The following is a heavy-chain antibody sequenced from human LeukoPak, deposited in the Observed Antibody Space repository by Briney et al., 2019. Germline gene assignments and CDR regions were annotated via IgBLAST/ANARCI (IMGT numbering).Heavy chain of an antibody. V-gene: IGHV3-30*04. J-gene: IGHJ3*02. Sequence: PGGSLRLSCAASGFTFSSYAMHWVRQAPGKGLEWVAVISYDGSNKYYADSVKGRFTISRDNSKNTLYLQMNSLRAEDTAVYYCAKSLTIFGVVIGDAFDIWGQGTMVTVSS. CDR2: ISYDGSNK. D-gene: IGHD3-3*01. CDR1: GFTFSSYA. CDR3: AKSLTIFGVVIGDAFDI.